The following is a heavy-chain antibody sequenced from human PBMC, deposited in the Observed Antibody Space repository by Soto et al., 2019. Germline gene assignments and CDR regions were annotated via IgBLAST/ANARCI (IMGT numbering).Heavy chain of an antibody. J-gene: IGHJ5*02. CDR1: GFTFSSYA. CDR2: ISGSGGST. CDR3: AKYSSGAVLFTWFDP. V-gene: IGHV3-23*01. Sequence: GGSLRLSCAASGFTFSSYAMSWVRQAPGKGLEWVSAISGSGGSTYYADSVKGRFTISRDNSKNTLYLQMNSLRAEDTAVYYCAKYSSGAVLFTWFDPWGQGTLVTAPQ. D-gene: IGHD6-19*01.